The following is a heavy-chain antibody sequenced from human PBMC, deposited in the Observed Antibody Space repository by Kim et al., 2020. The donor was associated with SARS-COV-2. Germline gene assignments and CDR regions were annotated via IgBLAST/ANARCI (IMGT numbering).Heavy chain of an antibody. D-gene: IGHD3-22*01. CDR2: IIPIFGTA. Sequence: SVKVSCKASGGTFGSYDISWVRQAPGQGLAWMGGIIPIFGTANYAQKFQGRVTITADESTTTAYMELSSLRSEDTAMYYCAGYYDSSGYFYRHAFDIWGQGTVVTVSS. CDR3: AGYYDSSGYFYRHAFDI. V-gene: IGHV1-69*13. J-gene: IGHJ3*02. CDR1: GGTFGSYD.